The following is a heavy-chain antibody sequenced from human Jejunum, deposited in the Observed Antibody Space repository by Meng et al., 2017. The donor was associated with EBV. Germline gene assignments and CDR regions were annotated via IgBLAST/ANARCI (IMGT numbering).Heavy chain of an antibody. Sequence: VQLGQSGAAVKKPGEAATIPCKGSGYSFTSYWIGWVRQMPGKGLEWMGIIHPSDSDAIYSPSFQGQVTISADKSINTAYLQWSSLKASDTAMYYCARPHYYDTSGPFDYWGQGTLVTVSS. J-gene: IGHJ4*02. D-gene: IGHD3-22*01. CDR2: IHPSDSDA. V-gene: IGHV5-51*01. CDR1: GYSFTSYW. CDR3: ARPHYYDTSGPFDY.